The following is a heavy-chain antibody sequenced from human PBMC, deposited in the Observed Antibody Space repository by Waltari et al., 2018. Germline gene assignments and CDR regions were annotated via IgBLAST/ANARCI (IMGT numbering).Heavy chain of an antibody. J-gene: IGHJ6*02. CDR3: ARLSSTSTGNYYYGLDV. CDR1: GGSIDSSSYY. CDR2: IYHTGTT. D-gene: IGHD3-10*01. V-gene: IGHV4-39*01. Sequence: QLQLQESGPGLVKPSETLSLPCTVSGGSIDSSSYYWGWLRQSPGKGLEWIGTIYHTGTTYDKPSLKSRVTLSIDTSKNQFSLKLSSVIATDTAVYYCARLSSTSTGNYYYGLDVWGQGTTVTVSS.